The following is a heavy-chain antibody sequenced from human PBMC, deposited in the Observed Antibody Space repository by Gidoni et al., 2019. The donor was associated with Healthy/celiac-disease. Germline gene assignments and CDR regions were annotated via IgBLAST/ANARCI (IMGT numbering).Heavy chain of an antibody. V-gene: IGHV1-3*01. CDR2: INAGNGNT. J-gene: IGHJ6*02. Sequence: QVQLVQSGAAVKKPGASVKVSCKASGYTFTSYAMPWVRQAPGQRLEWMGGINAGNGNTKYSQKFQGRVTITRDTSASTAYMELSSLRSEDTAVYYCARDPGSYYNLFYYYYGMDVWGQGTTVTVSS. CDR1: GYTFTSYA. CDR3: ARDPGSYYNLFYYYYGMDV. D-gene: IGHD3-10*01.